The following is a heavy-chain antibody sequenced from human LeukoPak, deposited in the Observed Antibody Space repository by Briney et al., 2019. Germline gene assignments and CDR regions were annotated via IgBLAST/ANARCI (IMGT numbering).Heavy chain of an antibody. D-gene: IGHD2-15*01. V-gene: IGHV3-74*01. CDR1: GFTFSTYW. Sequence: GGSLRLPCAASGFTFSTYWMHWVRQDPGKGLVWVSRISSDASITSYANPVKGRFTISRDNAKNTLYLQMNSLRAEDTALYYCATSARTYIGSSLDYWGQGTLVTVSS. CDR3: ATSARTYIGSSLDY. J-gene: IGHJ4*02. CDR2: ISSDASIT.